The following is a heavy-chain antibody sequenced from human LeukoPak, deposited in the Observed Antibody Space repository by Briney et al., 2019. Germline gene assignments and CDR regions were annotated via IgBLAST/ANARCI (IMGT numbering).Heavy chain of an antibody. CDR2: IYPGDSDT. CDR3: ARQYCSSTSCRYYYYYYMDV. D-gene: IGHD2-2*01. V-gene: IGHV5-51*01. Sequence: GESLKISCNGSGYSFTSDWNGCVRQMPGKSLQWLGIIYPGDSDTSYSPSFQGQVTISADKSISTAYLQWSSLKASDTAMYYCARQYCSSTSCRYYYYYYMDVWGKGTTVTVSS. CDR1: GYSFTSDW. J-gene: IGHJ6*03.